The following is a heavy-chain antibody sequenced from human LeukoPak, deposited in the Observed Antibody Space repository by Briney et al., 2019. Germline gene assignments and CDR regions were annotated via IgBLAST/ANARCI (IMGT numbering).Heavy chain of an antibody. Sequence: PGGSLRLSCAASGFTFSTYAMTWVRQAPGKGLEWVSGISGSGVTTYYADSVKGRFTISRDNSKNTLYVQMNSLRDEDTAVYYCARDPAAGYWYFDLWGRSTLVTVSS. CDR1: GFTFSTYA. D-gene: IGHD6-13*01. J-gene: IGHJ2*01. CDR3: ARDPAAGYWYFDL. CDR2: ISGSGVTT. V-gene: IGHV3-23*01.